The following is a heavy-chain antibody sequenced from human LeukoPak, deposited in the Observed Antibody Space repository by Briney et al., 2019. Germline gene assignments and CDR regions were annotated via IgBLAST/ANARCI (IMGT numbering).Heavy chain of an antibody. Sequence: PGGSLRLSCAASGFTFSNYAMSWVRQPPGKGLEWIREINHSGSTNYNPSLKSRVTISVDTSKNQFSLKLSSVTAADTAVYYCARGLGELRRGPFDYWGQGTLVTVSS. D-gene: IGHD1-26*01. CDR3: ARGLGELRRGPFDY. CDR1: GFTFSNYA. CDR2: INHSGST. V-gene: IGHV4-34*01. J-gene: IGHJ4*02.